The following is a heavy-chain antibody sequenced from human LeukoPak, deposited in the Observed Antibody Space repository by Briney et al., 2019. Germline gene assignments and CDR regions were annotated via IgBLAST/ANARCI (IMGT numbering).Heavy chain of an antibody. CDR1: GGSISNYY. CDR3: AREGSSGYSSSWYPEYYYYYMDV. CDR2: INHSGST. V-gene: IGHV4-34*01. Sequence: PSETLSLTCTVSGGSISNYYWSWIRQPPGKGLEWIGEINHSGSTNYNPSLKSRVTISVDTSKNQFSLKLSSVTAADTAVYYCAREGSSGYSSSWYPEYYYYYMDVWGKGTTVTVSS. J-gene: IGHJ6*03. D-gene: IGHD6-13*01.